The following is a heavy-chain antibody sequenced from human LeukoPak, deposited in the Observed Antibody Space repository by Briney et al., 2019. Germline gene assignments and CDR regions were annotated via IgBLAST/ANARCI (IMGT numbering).Heavy chain of an antibody. D-gene: IGHD3-10*01. CDR2: ISGSGGST. CDR1: GFTFSSYA. CDR3: AKGRIVRGVTFDY. V-gene: IGHV3-23*01. J-gene: IGHJ4*02. Sequence: PGGSLRLSCAASGFTFSSYAMSWVHQAPGKGLEWVSAISGSGGSTYYAASVKGRFTISRDNSKNTLYLQMNSLRAEDTAVYYCAKGRIVRGVTFDYWGQGTLVTVSS.